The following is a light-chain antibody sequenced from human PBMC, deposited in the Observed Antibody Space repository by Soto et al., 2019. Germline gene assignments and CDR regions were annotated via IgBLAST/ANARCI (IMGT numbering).Light chain of an antibody. CDR1: QSINTW. CDR3: QQYDTDRT. V-gene: IGKV1-5*01. Sequence: DLQMTHSPSTLSASVGDRVTITCRASQSINTWLAWYQQKPGEVPKLLIYGASHLQSGVPSRFSGSGSGTEFTLTISSLQPDDFATYYCQQYDTDRTFGQGTKVDIK. J-gene: IGKJ1*01. CDR2: GAS.